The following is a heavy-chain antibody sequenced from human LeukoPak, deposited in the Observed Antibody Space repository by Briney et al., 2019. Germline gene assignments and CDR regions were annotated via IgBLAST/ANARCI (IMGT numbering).Heavy chain of an antibody. CDR2: ISRDGSDK. Sequence: GGSLRLSCAASGFTFSSNAMHWVRQAPGKGLEWVAVISRDGSDKYYPDSVKGRFTISRDNSKSTLFLQMNSLRTGDTAVYYCAKDWGYASGTYLDSWGQGTLVTVSS. J-gene: IGHJ4*02. CDR3: AKDWGYASGTYLDS. D-gene: IGHD3-16*01. CDR1: GFTFSSNA. V-gene: IGHV3-30*18.